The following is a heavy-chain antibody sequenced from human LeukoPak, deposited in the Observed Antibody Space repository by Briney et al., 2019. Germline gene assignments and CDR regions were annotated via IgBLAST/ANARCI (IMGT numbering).Heavy chain of an antibody. D-gene: IGHD3-9*01. CDR3: ARANDNYYYYYMDV. CDR1: GLTFSSYS. V-gene: IGHV3-21*01. CDR2: ISSSSYI. Sequence: GGSLRLSCAASGLTFSSYSMNWVRQAPGKGLEWVSSISSSSYIYYADSVKGRFTISRDNAKNSLYLQMNSLRAEDTAVYYCARANDNYYYYYMDVWGKGTTVTISS. J-gene: IGHJ6*03.